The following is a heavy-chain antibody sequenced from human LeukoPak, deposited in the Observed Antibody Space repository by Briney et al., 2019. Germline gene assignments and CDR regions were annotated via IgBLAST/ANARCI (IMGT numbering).Heavy chain of an antibody. Sequence: GASVTVSCKASGYTFTDYYMHWVRQAPGQGLEWMGWINPDSGGTNYAQRFQGRVTMTRDTSISTAYMELSRLRSDDTAFYYCARAGVWDYNDSSGYRNGAFDIWGQGTMVTVSS. V-gene: IGHV1-2*02. CDR3: ARAGVWDYNDSSGYRNGAFDI. CDR2: INPDSGGT. D-gene: IGHD3-22*01. J-gene: IGHJ3*02. CDR1: GYTFTDYY.